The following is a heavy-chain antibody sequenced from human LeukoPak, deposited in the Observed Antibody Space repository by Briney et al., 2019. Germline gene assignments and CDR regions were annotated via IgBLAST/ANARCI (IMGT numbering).Heavy chain of an antibody. CDR2: ISDSGGNT. D-gene: IGHD3-22*01. V-gene: IGHV3-23*01. J-gene: IGHJ3*02. Sequence: TGGSLRLSCAASGFTFSSYAMSWVRQAPGKGLEWVSVISDSGGNTYYAHSVKGRFTISRDNFKNTLYLQMNSLRAEDTAIYYCAKNRDSSAYYHDAFDIWGQGTMVTVSS. CDR1: GFTFSSYA. CDR3: AKNRDSSAYYHDAFDI.